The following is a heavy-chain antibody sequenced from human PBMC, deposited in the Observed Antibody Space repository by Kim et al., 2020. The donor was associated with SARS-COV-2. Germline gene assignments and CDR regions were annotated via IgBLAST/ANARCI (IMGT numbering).Heavy chain of an antibody. CDR1: GYTFTSYY. D-gene: IGHD6-13*01. CDR3: ARGSRQGAAASGGMDV. V-gene: IGHV1-46*01. Sequence: ASVKVSCKASGYTFTSYYMHWVRQAPGQGLEWMGIINPSGGSTSYAQKFQGRVTMTRDTSTSTVYMELSSLRSEDTAVYYCARGSRQGAAASGGMDVWGQGTTVTVSS. J-gene: IGHJ6*02. CDR2: INPSGGST.